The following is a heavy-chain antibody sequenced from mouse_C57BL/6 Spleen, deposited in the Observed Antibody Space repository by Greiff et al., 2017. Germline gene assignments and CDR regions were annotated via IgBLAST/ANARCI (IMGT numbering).Heavy chain of an antibody. CDR1: GFTFSSYA. J-gene: IGHJ2*01. CDR2: ISDGGSYT. V-gene: IGHV5-4*01. CDR3: ARVDYGYYFDD. D-gene: IGHD2-4*01. Sequence: EVQGVESVGGLVKPGGSLKLSCAASGFTFSSYAMSWVRQTPEKRLEWVATISDGGSYTYYPDNVKGRFTISRDNAKNNLYLQMSHLKSEDTAMYYCARVDYGYYFDDWGQGTTLTVSS.